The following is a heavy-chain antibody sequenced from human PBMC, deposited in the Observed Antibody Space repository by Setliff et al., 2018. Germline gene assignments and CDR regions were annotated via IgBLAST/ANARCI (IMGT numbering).Heavy chain of an antibody. V-gene: IGHV3-7*01. CDR1: GFTFSNAW. CDR2: IKRE. J-gene: IGHJ6*02. Sequence: PGGSLRLSCAASGFTFSNAWMSWVRQAPGKGLEWVDRIKRESVRGRFTISRDNAKNSVFLQMNSLRADDTAVYYCARDGVYYAMDVWGQGTTVTVSS. CDR3: ARDGVYYAMDV.